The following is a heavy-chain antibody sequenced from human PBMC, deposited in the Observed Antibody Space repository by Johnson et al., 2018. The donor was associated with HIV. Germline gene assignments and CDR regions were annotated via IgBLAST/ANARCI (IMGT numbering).Heavy chain of an antibody. CDR2: ISWNSGRI. D-gene: IGHD1-14*01. J-gene: IGHJ3*02. CDR3: ARDQGGNHNAFDI. CDR1: GFTLDDYA. Sequence: VQLVESGGGLVQPGRSLRLSCAASGFTLDDYAMHWVRQAPGKGLEWVSGISWNSGRIGYADSVKGRFTISRDNSKNTLYLQMNSLRAEDTAVYYCARDQGGNHNAFDIWGQGTMVTVSS. V-gene: IGHV3-9*01.